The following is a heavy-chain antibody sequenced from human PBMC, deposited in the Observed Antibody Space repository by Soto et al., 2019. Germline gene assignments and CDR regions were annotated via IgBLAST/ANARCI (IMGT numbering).Heavy chain of an antibody. V-gene: IGHV1-18*01. CDR2: ISAHNGNT. J-gene: IGHJ4*02. CDR3: ARGRYGDY. CDR1: GYTFTSYG. D-gene: IGHD1-1*01. Sequence: QVHLVQSGAEVKKPGASVKVSCRASGYTFTSYGITWVRQAPGRGREWMGWISAHNGNTDYAQKLQGRVIVTRDTSTSPAYMELRGLISDDTAVYYCARGRYGDYWGQGALVTVSS.